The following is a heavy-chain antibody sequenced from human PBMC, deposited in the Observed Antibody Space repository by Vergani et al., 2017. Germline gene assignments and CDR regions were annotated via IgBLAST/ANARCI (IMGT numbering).Heavy chain of an antibody. Sequence: QVQLVQSGAEVKKPGSSVKVSCKASGGTFSSYAISWVRQAPGQGLEWMGGIIPIFGTANYAQKFQGRVTITADESTSTAYMELSSLRPEDTALYYCAIVTDYYDSSGYYLDYWGQGTLVTGSS. CDR2: IIPIFGTA. V-gene: IGHV1-69*12. CDR3: AIVTDYYDSSGYYLDY. CDR1: GGTFSSYA. D-gene: IGHD3-22*01. J-gene: IGHJ4*02.